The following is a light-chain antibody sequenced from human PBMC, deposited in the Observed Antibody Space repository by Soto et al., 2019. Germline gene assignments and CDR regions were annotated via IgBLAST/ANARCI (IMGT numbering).Light chain of an antibody. CDR3: QQYGGSPFT. Sequence: PGERATHSCRASQRISSNFLAWFQQKPVLPTRLLIYGASTRASGVPDRYSGGGSGTDFVLTISRLEPEDFAVYYCQQYGGSPFTFGQGTKLQIK. V-gene: IGKV3-20*01. CDR1: QRISSNF. CDR2: GAS. J-gene: IGKJ2*01.